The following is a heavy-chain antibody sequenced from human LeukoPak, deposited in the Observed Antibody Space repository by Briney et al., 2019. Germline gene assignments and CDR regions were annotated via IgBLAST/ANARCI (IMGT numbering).Heavy chain of an antibody. Sequence: GGSLRLSCAASGFTFNTYWMIWVRQTPGKGLEWVANIDQGGSTKYYVDSLKGRFTISRDNAKNSLYLQMNSLRAEDTAGYYCVRDKGGRSGAIYYDAFDVWGQGTMVTVSS. D-gene: IGHD1-26*01. CDR2: IDQGGSTK. V-gene: IGHV3-7*01. CDR3: VRDKGGRSGAIYYDAFDV. CDR1: GFTFNTYW. J-gene: IGHJ3*01.